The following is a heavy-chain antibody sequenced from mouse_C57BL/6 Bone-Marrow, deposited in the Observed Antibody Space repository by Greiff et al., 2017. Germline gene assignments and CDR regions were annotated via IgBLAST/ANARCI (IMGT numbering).Heavy chain of an antibody. CDR2: IRNKANGYTT. V-gene: IGHV7-3*01. CDR1: GFTFTDYY. CDR3: ARAYGSSYDAY. Sequence: EVQLVESGGGLVQPGGSLSLSCAASGFTFTDYYMSWVRQPPGKALEWLGFIRNKANGYTTEYSASVKGRFTISRDNSQSILYLQMNALRAEDSATYDCARAYGSSYDAYWGQGTLFTVSA. D-gene: IGHD1-1*01. J-gene: IGHJ3*01.